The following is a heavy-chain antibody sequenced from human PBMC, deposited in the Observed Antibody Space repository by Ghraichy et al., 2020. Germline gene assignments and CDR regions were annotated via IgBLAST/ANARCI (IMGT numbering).Heavy chain of an antibody. J-gene: IGHJ4*02. CDR2: ISAGNDNT. CDR3: ARGSSDFPLFYFAN. CDR1: GYIFSNSA. Sequence: ASVKVSCKASGYIFSNSAMHWVRQAAGQRLEWMGWISAGNDNTRHSQKFQGRITLTRETSASTAYMELSSLRPEDTAVYYCARGSSDFPLFYFANWGQGTLVTVSS. V-gene: IGHV1-3*01. D-gene: IGHD3-22*01.